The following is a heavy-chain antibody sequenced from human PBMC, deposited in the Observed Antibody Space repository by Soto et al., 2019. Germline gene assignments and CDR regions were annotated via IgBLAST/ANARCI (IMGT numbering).Heavy chain of an antibody. Sequence: SETLSLTCTVSGGSVSSGSYYWSWIRQPPGKGLEWIGYIYYSGSTNYNPSLKSRVTISVDTSKNQFSLKLSSVTAADTAVYYCARDSSGYDAFDIWGQGTMVTVS. J-gene: IGHJ3*02. CDR3: ARDSSGYDAFDI. V-gene: IGHV4-61*01. CDR1: GGSVSSGSYY. CDR2: IYYSGST. D-gene: IGHD3-22*01.